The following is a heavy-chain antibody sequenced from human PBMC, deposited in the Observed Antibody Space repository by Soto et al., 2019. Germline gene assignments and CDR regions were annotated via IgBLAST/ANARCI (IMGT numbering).Heavy chain of an antibody. CDR2: IDYIGNT. Sequence: QVQLQESGPGLVKPSETLSLTCTVSDGSIGSDYWSWIRQPPGKGLEWLGNIDYIGNTNYNPSLKSRVTMSIDTSKNRFSLKLASVTTADTAVYYRARMFDNYVNGNWFDPWGQGTLVTVSS. CDR3: ARMFDNYVNGNWFDP. V-gene: IGHV4-59*01. CDR1: DGSIGSDY. D-gene: IGHD3-10*02. J-gene: IGHJ5*02.